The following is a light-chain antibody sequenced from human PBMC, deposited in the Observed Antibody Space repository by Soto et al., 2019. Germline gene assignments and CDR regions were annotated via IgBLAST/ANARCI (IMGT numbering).Light chain of an antibody. CDR1: QSISIW. J-gene: IGKJ4*01. Sequence: DIQMTQSPSTLSASAGDRVTITCRASQSISIWLAWYQQKPGKAPKLLIYKASSLESGVPSRFSGSGSGTEFTLTISSLQPDDFATYYRQQYNSYPLTFGGGTKVEIK. CDR2: KAS. V-gene: IGKV1-5*03. CDR3: QQYNSYPLT.